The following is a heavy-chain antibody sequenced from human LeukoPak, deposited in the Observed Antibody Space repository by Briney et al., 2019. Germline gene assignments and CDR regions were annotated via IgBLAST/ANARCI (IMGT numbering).Heavy chain of an antibody. V-gene: IGHV3-30-3*01. CDR2: ISFDGNNK. Sequence: PGRSLRLSCAASGFTFSDYSMHWVRQAPGKGLEWVTVISFDGNNKYYADSVKGRFTVSRDNSQNTLYLQMNSLRTEDTAVYYCARDFSPHYYTSGSYYNGGSWGQGTLVTVSS. J-gene: IGHJ5*02. CDR3: ARDFSPHYYTSGSYYNGGS. D-gene: IGHD3-10*01. CDR1: GFTFSDYS.